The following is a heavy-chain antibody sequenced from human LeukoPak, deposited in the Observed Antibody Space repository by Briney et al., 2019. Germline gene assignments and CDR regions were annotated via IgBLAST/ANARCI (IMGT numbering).Heavy chain of an antibody. Sequence: PGGSLRLSCAASGFTFSSYSMNWVRQAPGKGLEWVSSISSSSSYIYYADSVKGRFTISRDNAKSSLSLQMNSLRAEDTAVYYCARDLDYGGRGLDSWGQGTLVIVSS. CDR2: ISSSSSYI. J-gene: IGHJ4*02. D-gene: IGHD4-23*01. CDR1: GFTFSSYS. CDR3: ARDLDYGGRGLDS. V-gene: IGHV3-21*01.